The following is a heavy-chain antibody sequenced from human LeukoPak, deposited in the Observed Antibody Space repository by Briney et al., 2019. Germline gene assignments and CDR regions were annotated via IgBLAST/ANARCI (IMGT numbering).Heavy chain of an antibody. J-gene: IGHJ4*02. CDR3: ARAYCSGGSCYFDY. CDR2: IIPILGIA. V-gene: IGHV1-69*02. Sequence: PMASVKVSCKASGGTFSSYTISWVRQAPGQGLEWMGRIIPILGIANYAQKFQGRVTITADKSTSTAYMELSCLRSEDTAVYYCARAYCSGGSCYFDYWGQGTLVTVSS. CDR1: GGTFSSYT. D-gene: IGHD2-15*01.